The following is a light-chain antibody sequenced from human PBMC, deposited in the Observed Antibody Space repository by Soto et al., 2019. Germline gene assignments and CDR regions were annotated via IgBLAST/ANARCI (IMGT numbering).Light chain of an antibody. CDR3: CSYAGSYTFV. CDR2: DVS. J-gene: IGLJ1*01. CDR1: LSDVGGYSF. Sequence: QSVLTQPRSVSGSHGQSVTISCTGTLSDVGGYSFVSWYQQHPGKVPKLMIYDVSERPSGVPDRFSGSKSGNTASLTISGLQAEDEADYYCCSYAGSYTFVFGTGTKVTVL. V-gene: IGLV2-11*01.